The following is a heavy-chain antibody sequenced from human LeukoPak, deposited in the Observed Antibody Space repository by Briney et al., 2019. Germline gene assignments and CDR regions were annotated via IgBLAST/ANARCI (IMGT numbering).Heavy chain of an antibody. J-gene: IGHJ4*02. D-gene: IGHD6-13*01. CDR3: ARIKSSRWYDF. Sequence: ASVKVSCKASGYTFTGYYMHWVRQAPGQGLEWMGWINPNIGDTNYAQKFQGRVTMTRDTSISTAYMELSRLRFDDTAVYYCARIKSSRWYDFWGQGTLVTVSS. CDR1: GYTFTGYY. V-gene: IGHV1-2*02. CDR2: INPNIGDT.